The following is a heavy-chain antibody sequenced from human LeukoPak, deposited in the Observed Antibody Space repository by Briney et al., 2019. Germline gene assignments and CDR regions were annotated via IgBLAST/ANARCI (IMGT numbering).Heavy chain of an antibody. J-gene: IGHJ4*02. CDR1: GGTFSSYA. Sequence: SVKVSCKASGGTFSSYAISWVRQAPGQGLEWMGGIIPIFGTANYAQKFQGRVTITADESTSTAYMELSNLRSEDTAVYYCARAGRDGYNGDYWGQGTLVTVSS. D-gene: IGHD5-24*01. V-gene: IGHV1-69*13. CDR2: IIPIFGTA. CDR3: ARAGRDGYNGDY.